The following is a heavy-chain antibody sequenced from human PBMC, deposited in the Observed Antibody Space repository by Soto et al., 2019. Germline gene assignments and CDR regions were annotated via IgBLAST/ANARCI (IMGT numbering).Heavy chain of an antibody. D-gene: IGHD3-10*01. CDR3: AKVRESRGPQPFDY. CDR2: IYYSGST. Sequence: KASETLSLTCTVSGGSVSSGSYYWSWIRQPPGKGLEWIGYIYYSGSTNYNPSLKSRVTISVDTSKNQFSLKLSSVTAADTAVYYCAKVRESRGPQPFDYWGQGTLVTVSS. V-gene: IGHV4-61*01. CDR1: GGSVSSGSYY. J-gene: IGHJ4*02.